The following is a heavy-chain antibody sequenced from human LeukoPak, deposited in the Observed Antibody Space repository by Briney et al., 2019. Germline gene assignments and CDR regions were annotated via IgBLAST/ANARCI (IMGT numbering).Heavy chain of an antibody. J-gene: IGHJ4*02. CDR1: GYTLIELS. Sequence: GASVKVSCKVSGYTLIELSMHWVRQAPGKGLEWMGGFDPEDGEAIYAQKFQGRVTMTEDTSTDTAYMELSSLRSEDTAVYYCARADSSSWPFDYWGQGTLVTVSS. V-gene: IGHV1-24*01. D-gene: IGHD6-13*01. CDR2: FDPEDGEA. CDR3: ARADSSSWPFDY.